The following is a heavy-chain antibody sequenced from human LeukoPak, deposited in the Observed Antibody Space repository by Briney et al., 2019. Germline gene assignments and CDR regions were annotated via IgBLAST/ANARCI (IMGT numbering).Heavy chain of an antibody. CDR3: ARPSRLYSSGCFLDD. D-gene: IGHD3-22*01. Sequence: NPGGSLRHSCAASGYTFSNSAMHWVRQAPGKGLEWVAVISYHGKDKYYADSVKGRFALSRDTSKNTLYLEMNSLRAEDTAVYYCARPSRLYSSGCFLDDWGQGTLVTVSS. CDR2: ISYHGKDK. V-gene: IGHV3-30*09. CDR1: GYTFSNSA. J-gene: IGHJ4*02.